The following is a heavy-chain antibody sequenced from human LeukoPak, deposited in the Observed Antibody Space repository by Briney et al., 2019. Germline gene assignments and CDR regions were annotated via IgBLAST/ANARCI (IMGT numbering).Heavy chain of an antibody. Sequence: PSETLSLTCTVSGGSISSYYWSWIRQPPGKGLEWIGYIYYNGSTNYNPSLKSRVTISVDTSKNQFSLKLSSVTAADTAVYFCARVYYGRTYDYWYFDLWGRGTLVTVSS. V-gene: IGHV4-59*01. D-gene: IGHD3-10*01. J-gene: IGHJ2*01. CDR1: GGSISSYY. CDR2: IYYNGST. CDR3: ARVYYGRTYDYWYFDL.